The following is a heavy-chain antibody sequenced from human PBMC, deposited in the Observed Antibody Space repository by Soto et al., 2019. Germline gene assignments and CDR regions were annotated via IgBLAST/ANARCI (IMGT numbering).Heavy chain of an antibody. J-gene: IGHJ3*02. V-gene: IGHV4-34*01. D-gene: IGHD5-18*01. CDR2: ISHSGNT. Sequence: PSETLCLTCAVYGGSFITYCCSWVLQTPGKGLEWIGEISHSGNTNYNPSLKSRVIMSVDTSKNQFSLKLSSVTAADTAVYYCRVTLFMGTHVFDIWGQGTMVTGSS. CDR3: RVTLFMGTHVFDI. CDR1: GGSFITYC.